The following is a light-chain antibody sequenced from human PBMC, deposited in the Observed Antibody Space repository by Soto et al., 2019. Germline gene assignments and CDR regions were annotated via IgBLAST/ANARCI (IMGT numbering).Light chain of an antibody. CDR1: QSVSSSY. J-gene: IGKJ2*01. CDR2: GAS. CDR3: ETYSSSYT. V-gene: IGKV3-20*01. Sequence: EIVLTQSPGTLSLSPGERATLSCRASQSVSSSYLAWYQQKPGQAPRLLIYGASSRATGIPDRFSGSGSGTAFTLTISRVEADDFEDYYCETYSSSYTFGQGTKLEIK.